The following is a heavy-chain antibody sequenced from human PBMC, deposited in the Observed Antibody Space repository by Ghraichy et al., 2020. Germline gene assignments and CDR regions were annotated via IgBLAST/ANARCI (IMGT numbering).Heavy chain of an antibody. J-gene: IGHJ6*02. CDR1: GFTFSSYW. D-gene: IGHD2-2*01. CDR3: ARDSDCSSTSCYYYYYYGMDV. Sequence: GGSLRLSCAASGFTFSSYWMHWVRQAPGKGLVWVSHINSDGSSTSYADSVKGRFTISRDNAKNTLYLQMNSLRAEDTAVYYCARDSDCSSTSCYYYYYYGMDVWGQGTTVTVSS. V-gene: IGHV3-74*01. CDR2: INSDGSST.